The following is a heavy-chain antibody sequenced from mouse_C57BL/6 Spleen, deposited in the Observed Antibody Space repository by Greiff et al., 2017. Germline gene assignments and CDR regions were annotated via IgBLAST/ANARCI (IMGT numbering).Heavy chain of an antibody. Sequence: VQLQQSGPELVKPGASVTISCKASGYSFTDYNMNWVKRRNGKSLEWIGVMNPNYGTTSYNQKFKGKATLTVDQSSSTAYMQLNSLTSEDSAVYYCARSGYYGSYFDYWGQGTTLTVSS. V-gene: IGHV1-39*01. J-gene: IGHJ2*01. D-gene: IGHD2-3*01. CDR3: ARSGYYGSYFDY. CDR2: MNPNYGTT. CDR1: GYSFTDYN.